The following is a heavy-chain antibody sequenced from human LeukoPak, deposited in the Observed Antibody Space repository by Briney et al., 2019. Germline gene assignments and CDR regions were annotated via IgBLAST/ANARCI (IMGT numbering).Heavy chain of an antibody. V-gene: IGHV3-30*04. CDR3: ARDANHFDY. CDR1: GLTFSTYT. Sequence: GSLRLSCAASGLTFSTYTMYWVRQAPGKGLEWVAVISFDGGNKYYADSVKGRFTISRDNSENTLYLQMNSLTAEDTAVYYCARDANHFDYWGQGTLVTASS. CDR2: ISFDGGNK. J-gene: IGHJ4*02.